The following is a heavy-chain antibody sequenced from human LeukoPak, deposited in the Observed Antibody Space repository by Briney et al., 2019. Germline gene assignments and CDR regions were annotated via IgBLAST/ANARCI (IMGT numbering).Heavy chain of an antibody. CDR2: IRYDGSNK. CDR3: ARGVYSGWYTHNWLDS. D-gene: IGHD6-19*01. J-gene: IGHJ5*01. CDR1: GFSFSASG. V-gene: IGHV3-30*02. Sequence: GGSLRLSCAASGFSFSASGMHWVRQAPGKGLDWVAFIRYDGSNKYYADSVKGRFTISRDNSKNTLYLQMNSLRAEDTAVYYCARGVYSGWYTHNWLDSWGQGTLVIVSS.